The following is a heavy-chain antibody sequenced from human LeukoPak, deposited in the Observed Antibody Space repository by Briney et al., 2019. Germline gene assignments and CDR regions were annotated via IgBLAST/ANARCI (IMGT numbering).Heavy chain of an antibody. CDR1: GGSISSSSYY. CDR3: ASTHGVAFDI. J-gene: IGHJ3*02. D-gene: IGHD2-15*01. V-gene: IGHV4-39*01. CDR2: IYYSGGT. Sequence: ASETLSLTCTVSGGSISSSSYYWGWIRQPPGKGLEWIGSIYYSGGTYYNPSLKSRVTISVDTSKNQFSLKLSSVTAADTAVYYCASTHGVAFDIWGQGTMVTVSS.